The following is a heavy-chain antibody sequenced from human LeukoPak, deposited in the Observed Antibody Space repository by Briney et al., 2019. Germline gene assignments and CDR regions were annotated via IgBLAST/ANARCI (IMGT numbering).Heavy chain of an antibody. J-gene: IGHJ5*02. D-gene: IGHD3-3*01. V-gene: IGHV3-74*01. CDR1: GFTFSSYW. Sequence: GGSLRLSCVASGFTFSSYWMHWVRQDPRKGLVWVSRISGDGRNINYADSVRGRFTISRDNAKNTLYLQMNSLRAEDTAMYYCARDSRMNYYASWGRGTLVTVSS. CDR3: ARDSRMNYYAS. CDR2: ISGDGRNI.